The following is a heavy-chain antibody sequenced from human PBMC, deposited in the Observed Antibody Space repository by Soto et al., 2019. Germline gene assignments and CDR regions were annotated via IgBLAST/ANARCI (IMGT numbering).Heavy chain of an antibody. CDR1: GFTLSSYS. Sequence: QVQLLESGGGVVQPGTSLRLSCAASGFTLSSYSIHWVRQAPGKGLDWVAVISYDGNTQFYGDSVKGRFIVSRDNSRNTLYLQLNNLQAEDTAVYYCAKVSRPSRISTPDFDYWGQGTLVSVSS. CDR3: AKVSRPSRISTPDFDY. V-gene: IGHV3-30-3*02. CDR2: ISYDGNTQ. J-gene: IGHJ4*02.